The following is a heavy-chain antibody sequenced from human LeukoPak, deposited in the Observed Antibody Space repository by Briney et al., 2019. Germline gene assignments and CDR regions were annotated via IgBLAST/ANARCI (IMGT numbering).Heavy chain of an antibody. CDR3: AGHGDDYGDYGY. Sequence: SETLSLTCTVSGGSISSYYWSWIRQPPGKGLEWIGYIYYSGSTNYNPSLKSRVTISVDTSKNQFSLKLSSVTAADTAVYYCAGHGDDYGDYGYWGQGTLVTVSS. J-gene: IGHJ4*02. D-gene: IGHD4-17*01. CDR1: GGSISSYY. CDR2: IYYSGST. V-gene: IGHV4-59*08.